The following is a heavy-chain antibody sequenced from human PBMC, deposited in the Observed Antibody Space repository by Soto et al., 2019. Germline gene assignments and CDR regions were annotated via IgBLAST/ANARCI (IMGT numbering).Heavy chain of an antibody. CDR3: ARDRWEVHYGSGSPSTPLDYYGMDV. Sequence: SSEALSLTCAVSGGSISSGGYSWSWIRQHPGKGLEWIGYIYYSGSTYYNPSLKSRVTISVDTSKNQFSLKLSSVTAADTAVYYCARDRWEVHYGSGSPSTPLDYYGMDVWGQGTTVTSP. CDR1: GGSISSGGYS. V-gene: IGHV4-31*11. J-gene: IGHJ6*02. CDR2: IYYSGST. D-gene: IGHD3-10*01.